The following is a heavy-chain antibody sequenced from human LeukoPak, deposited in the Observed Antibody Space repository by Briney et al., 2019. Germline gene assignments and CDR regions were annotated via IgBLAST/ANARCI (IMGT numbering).Heavy chain of an antibody. CDR1: GGTFSTYA. Sequence: ASVKVSCKASGGTFSTYAISWVRQAPGQGLEWMGRINPNSGGTNYAQEFQGRVTMTRDTFISTAYMELSRLRSDDTAVYYCARARSGSIDYWGQGTLVTVSS. D-gene: IGHD3-22*01. V-gene: IGHV1-2*02. J-gene: IGHJ4*02. CDR3: ARARSGSIDY. CDR2: INPNSGGT.